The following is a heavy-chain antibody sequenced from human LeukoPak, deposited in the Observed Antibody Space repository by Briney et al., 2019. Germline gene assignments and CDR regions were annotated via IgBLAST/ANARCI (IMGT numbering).Heavy chain of an antibody. J-gene: IGHJ4*02. V-gene: IGHV3-23*01. CDR1: GFTSSNYA. D-gene: IGHD3-10*01. Sequence: GGSLRLSCAASGFTSSNYAMTWVRQAPGKGLEWVSSISGNSANTYYADSVKGRFTVSRANSKNILYLQMNSLRVEDTAVSFCAKGVRLWFAFYFDYWGQGTLATVSS. CDR3: AKGVRLWFAFYFDY. CDR2: ISGNSANT.